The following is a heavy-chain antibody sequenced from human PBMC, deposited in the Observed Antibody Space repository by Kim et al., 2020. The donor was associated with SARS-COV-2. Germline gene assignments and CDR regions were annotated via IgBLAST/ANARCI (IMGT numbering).Heavy chain of an antibody. CDR1: GYTFTGYY. D-gene: IGHD1-26*01. CDR2: INPNSGGT. V-gene: IGHV1-2*06. Sequence: ASVKVSCKASGYTFTGYYMHWVRQAPGQGLEWMGRINPNSGGTNYAQKFQGRVTMTRDTSISTAYMELSRLRSDDTAVYYCARDGRTSGSYYVDYWGQGTLVTVSS. J-gene: IGHJ4*02. CDR3: ARDGRTSGSYYVDY.